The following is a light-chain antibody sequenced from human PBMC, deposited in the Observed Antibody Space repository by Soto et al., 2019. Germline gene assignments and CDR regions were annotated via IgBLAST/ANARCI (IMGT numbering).Light chain of an antibody. V-gene: IGKV1-5*01. CDR2: DAS. J-gene: IGKJ1*01. CDR1: QSISSW. Sequence: DIQMTQSPSTLSASVGDRVTITCRASQSISSWLAWYQQKPGKAPKLLIYDASSLESGVPSRFSGSGSGTEFPLTISSLQPDDFETYYCQQYNSYSRTFGQGTKVESK. CDR3: QQYNSYSRT.